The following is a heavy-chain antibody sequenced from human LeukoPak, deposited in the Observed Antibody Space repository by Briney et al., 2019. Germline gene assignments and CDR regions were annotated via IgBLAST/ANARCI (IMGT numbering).Heavy chain of an antibody. J-gene: IGHJ1*01. Sequence: GGSLRLSCAASGFTVSSNYMSWVRQAPGKGLEWVAHINPDGRDTYYVDSVKGRFTISRDNAQNSMYLQMNSLRVEDTAVYYCTSWGDTTAEYFQRWGQGTLVTVSS. CDR3: TSWGDTTAEYFQR. CDR1: GFTVSSNY. V-gene: IGHV3-7*01. CDR2: INPDGRDT. D-gene: IGHD2-21*02.